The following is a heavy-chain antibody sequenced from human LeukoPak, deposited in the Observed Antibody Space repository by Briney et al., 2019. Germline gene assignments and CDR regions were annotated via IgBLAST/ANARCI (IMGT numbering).Heavy chain of an antibody. CDR1: GGSISSGGYY. CDR2: IYYSGST. CDR3: ARWVVFGDLNGDAFDI. V-gene: IGHV4-31*03. Sequence: PSETLSLTCTVSGGSISSGGYYWSWIRQHPGKGLEWIGYIYYSGSTYYNPSLESRVTISVDTSKNQFSLKLSSVTAADTAVYYCARWVVFGDLNGDAFDIWGQGTMVTVSS. J-gene: IGHJ3*02. D-gene: IGHD3-10*02.